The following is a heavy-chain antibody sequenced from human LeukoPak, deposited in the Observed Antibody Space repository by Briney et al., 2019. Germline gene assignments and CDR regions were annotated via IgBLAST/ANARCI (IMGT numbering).Heavy chain of an antibody. Sequence: GSSVKVSCKASGGTFSSYAISWVRQAPGQGLEWMGRIIPILGIANYAQKFQGRVTITADKSTSTAYMELSSLRSEDTAVYYSARRNYDSSGYYSDYYYYGMDVLGQGTTVTVSS. CDR3: ARRNYDSSGYYSDYYYYGMDV. CDR1: GGTFSSYA. D-gene: IGHD3-22*01. CDR2: IIPILGIA. V-gene: IGHV1-69*04. J-gene: IGHJ6*02.